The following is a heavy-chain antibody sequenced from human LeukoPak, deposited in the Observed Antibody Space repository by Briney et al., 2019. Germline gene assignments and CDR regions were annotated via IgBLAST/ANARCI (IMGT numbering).Heavy chain of an antibody. CDR1: GFTFSSYS. CDR2: ISSSSSYI. V-gene: IGHV3-21*01. Sequence: PGGSLRLSCAASGFTFSSYSMNWVRQAPGKGLEWVSSISSSSSYIYYADSVKGRFTISRDNAKNSLYLQMNSLGAEDQAVYYCARDWMGSSSHWFDPWGQGTLVTVSS. D-gene: IGHD6-6*01. CDR3: ARDWMGSSSHWFDP. J-gene: IGHJ5*02.